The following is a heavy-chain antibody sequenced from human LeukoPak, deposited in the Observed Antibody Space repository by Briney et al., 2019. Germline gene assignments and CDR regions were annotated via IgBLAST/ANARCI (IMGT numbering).Heavy chain of an antibody. CDR3: ARDSLYCSSTSCPIDY. V-gene: IGHV3-30*04. CDR1: GFTFRSHA. D-gene: IGHD2-2*01. Sequence: GRSLRLSCAASGFTFRSHAMHWVRQAPGKGLEWVAVISYDGSNKYYAGSVKGRFTISRDNSKNTLYLQMNSLRAEDTAVYYCARDSLYCSSTSCPIDYWGQGTLVTVSS. J-gene: IGHJ4*02. CDR2: ISYDGSNK.